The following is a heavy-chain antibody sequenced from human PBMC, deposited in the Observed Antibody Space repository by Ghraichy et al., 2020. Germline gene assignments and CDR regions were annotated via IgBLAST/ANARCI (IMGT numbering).Heavy chain of an antibody. CDR3: ARVGSWKYYFDY. CDR2: IYSGGST. Sequence: GGSLRLSCAASGFTVSSNYMSWVRQAPGKGLEWVSVIYSGGSTYYADSVKGRFTISRDNSKNTLYLQMNSLRAEDTAVYYCARVGSWKYYFDYWGQGTLVTVSS. CDR1: GFTVSSNY. V-gene: IGHV3-53*01. J-gene: IGHJ4*02. D-gene: IGHD2-15*01.